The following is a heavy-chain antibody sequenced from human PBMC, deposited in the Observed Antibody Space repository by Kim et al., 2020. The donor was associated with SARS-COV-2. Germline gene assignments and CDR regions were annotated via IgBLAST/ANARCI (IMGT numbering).Heavy chain of an antibody. CDR1: GYTLTELS. V-gene: IGHV1-24*01. CDR3: ATASRGDYVWGSYRYFAFFDY. J-gene: IGHJ4*02. Sequence: ASVKVSCKVSGYTLTELSMHWVRQAPGKGLEWMGGFDPEDGETIYAQKFQGRVTMTEDTSTDTAYMELSRLRSEDTAVYYCATASRGDYVWGSYRYFAFFDYWGQGTLVTVSS. D-gene: IGHD3-16*02. CDR2: FDPEDGET.